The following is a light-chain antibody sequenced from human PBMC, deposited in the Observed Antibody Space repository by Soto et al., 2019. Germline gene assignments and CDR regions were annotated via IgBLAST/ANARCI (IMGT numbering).Light chain of an antibody. CDR1: QSVSSNY. Sequence: EIVLTQSPGTLSLSPGERATLSCRASQSVSSNYLAWYQQKPGQAPRLLIYGASKRATGIPDRFSGSGSGTDFTLTLSRLEPEDFAGYYCQQYGSSLYTFGQGTKLEIK. CDR2: GAS. J-gene: IGKJ2*01. CDR3: QQYGSSLYT. V-gene: IGKV3-20*01.